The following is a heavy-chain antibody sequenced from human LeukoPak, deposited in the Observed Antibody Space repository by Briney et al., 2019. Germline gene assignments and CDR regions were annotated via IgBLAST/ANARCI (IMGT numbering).Heavy chain of an antibody. J-gene: IGHJ4*02. V-gene: IGHV3-11*01. CDR3: AVYYDSSGSIDH. D-gene: IGHD3-22*01. Sequence: GGSLRLSCAASGFIFSDYYMTWIRQTPGKGLEWLSYISDSGSTINYADSVKGRLTISRDNAKKSLFLQMNSLRTEDTAVYYCAVYYDSSGSIDHWGQGTLVTVSS. CDR2: ISDSGSTI. CDR1: GFIFSDYY.